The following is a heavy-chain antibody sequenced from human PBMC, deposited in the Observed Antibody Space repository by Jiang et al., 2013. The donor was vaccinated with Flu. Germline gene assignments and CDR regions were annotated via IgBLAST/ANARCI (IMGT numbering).Heavy chain of an antibody. D-gene: IGHD1-26*01. Sequence: RQMPGKGLEWMGRIDPSDSYTNYSPSSQGHVTISADKSISTAYLQWSSLKASDTAMYYCARDLRERGGWFDPWGQGTLVTVSS. J-gene: IGHJ5*02. V-gene: IGHV5-10-1*01. CDR2: IDPSDSYT. CDR3: ARDLRERGGWFDP.